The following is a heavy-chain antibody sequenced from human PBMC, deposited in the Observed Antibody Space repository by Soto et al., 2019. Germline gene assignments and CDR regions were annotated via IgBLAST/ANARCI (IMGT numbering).Heavy chain of an antibody. CDR3: ARAAGTPGYYYYGMDV. D-gene: IGHD6-13*01. Sequence: SETLSLTCAVYGGSFSGYYWSWIRQPPGKGLEWIGEIYYSGSTNYNPSLKSRVTISVDTSKNQFSLKLSSVTAADTAVYYCARAAGTPGYYYYGMDVWGQGTTVTVSS. V-gene: IGHV4-34*01. CDR1: GGSFSGYY. CDR2: IYYSGST. J-gene: IGHJ6*02.